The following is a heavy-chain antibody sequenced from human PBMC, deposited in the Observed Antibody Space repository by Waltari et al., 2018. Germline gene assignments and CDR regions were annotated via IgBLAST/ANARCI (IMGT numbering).Heavy chain of an antibody. Sequence: EVQLVQSGAEVKKPGATVKISCKASGYTFTDYYMPWVQPAPGKGLEWMGRVDPEECETIYAEKFQGRVTITADTSTDTAYMELSSLRSEDTAVYYCATAPPACGGVIVSWGQGTLVTVSS. CDR2: VDPEECET. V-gene: IGHV1-69-2*01. D-gene: IGHD3-16*02. J-gene: IGHJ4*02. CDR3: ATAPPACGGVIVS. CDR1: GYTFTDYY.